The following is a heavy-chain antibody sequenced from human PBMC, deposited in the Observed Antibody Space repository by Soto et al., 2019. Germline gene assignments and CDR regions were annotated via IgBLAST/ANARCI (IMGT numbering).Heavy chain of an antibody. CDR2: IYYSGGT. V-gene: IGHV4-39*01. J-gene: IGHJ3*02. Sequence: SETLSLTCTVSGGSISSSSYYWGWIRQPPGKGLEWIGSIYYSGGTYYNPSLKSRVTISVDTSKNQFSLKLSSVTAADTAVYYCASSNIVVVVAATRQDAFDIWGQGTMVTVSS. CDR1: GGSISSSSYY. CDR3: ASSNIVVVVAATRQDAFDI. D-gene: IGHD2-15*01.